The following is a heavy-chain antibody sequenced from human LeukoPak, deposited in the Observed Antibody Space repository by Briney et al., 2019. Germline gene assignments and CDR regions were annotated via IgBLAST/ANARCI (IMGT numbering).Heavy chain of an antibody. CDR2: MKQDGSEK. V-gene: IGHV3-7*01. CDR3: ARDPSLGYSYGQSDY. Sequence: QPGGSLRLSCVASGFTFSSYWMSWVRQAPGKGLEWVANMKQDGSEKYYVDSVKGRFTISRDNAKNSLYLQMNSLRAEDTAVYYCARDPSLGYSYGQSDYWGQGTLVTVSS. D-gene: IGHD5-18*01. CDR1: GFTFSSYW. J-gene: IGHJ4*02.